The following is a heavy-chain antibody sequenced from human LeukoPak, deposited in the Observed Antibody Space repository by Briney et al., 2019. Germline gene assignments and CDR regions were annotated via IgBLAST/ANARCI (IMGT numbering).Heavy chain of an antibody. CDR3: ARDGPYSDSWSGPFAFDM. V-gene: IGHV3-21*01. D-gene: IGHD3-3*01. CDR2: ISTLSTYA. CDR1: GFTFSSYF. J-gene: IGHJ3*02. Sequence: KSGGSLRLSCAASGFTFSSYFMNWVRKAPGKGLEWVSSISTLSTYAHYADSVKGRFTISRDNAKNSLYLQMNSLRPEDTAVYYCARDGPYSDSWSGPFAFDMWGQGTMVIVSS.